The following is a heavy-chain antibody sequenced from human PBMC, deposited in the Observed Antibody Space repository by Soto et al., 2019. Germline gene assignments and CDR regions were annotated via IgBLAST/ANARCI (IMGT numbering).Heavy chain of an antibody. V-gene: IGHV4-59*08. CDR1: GGSMSNYY. CDR3: ARLAVAVTLAFDI. CDR2: IYYSGNT. Sequence: QVQLQESGPGLVKPSETLSLTCTVSGGSMSNYYCVWIRQPPRKGLEWIGYIYYSGNTNYNPSLEGRVTFSWDTSENPFALRVTSVTAADTALYCCARLAVAVTLAFDIWGQGTVVSVSS. D-gene: IGHD2-15*01. J-gene: IGHJ3*02.